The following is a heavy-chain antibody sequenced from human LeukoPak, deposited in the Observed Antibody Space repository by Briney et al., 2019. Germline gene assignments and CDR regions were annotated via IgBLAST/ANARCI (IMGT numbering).Heavy chain of an antibody. V-gene: IGHV1-3*01. CDR2: XNAGNGNT. CDR3: ARALEYTYGPDAFDI. D-gene: IGHD5-18*01. J-gene: IGHJ3*02. CDR1: GYTFTLYT. Sequence: ASVKVSCKASGYTFTLYTMHWVRQAPGQRLEWXXXXNAGNGNTKYSQKFQGRVTITRDTSTSTAYMELSSLRSGDTAVYYCARALEYTYGPDAFDIWGQGTMVTVSS.